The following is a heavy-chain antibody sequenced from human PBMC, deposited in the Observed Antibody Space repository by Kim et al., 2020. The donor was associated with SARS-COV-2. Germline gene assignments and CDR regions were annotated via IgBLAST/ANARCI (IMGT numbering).Heavy chain of an antibody. Sequence: GGSLRLSCAASGFTFSSYGMHWVRQAPAKGLEWVAVIWYDGSNKYYADSVKGRFTISRDNSKNTLYLQMNSLRAEDTAVYYCARGRPYYYDSSGGFLDYWGQGTLVTVSS. CDR3: ARGRPYYYDSSGGFLDY. V-gene: IGHV3-33*01. D-gene: IGHD3-22*01. CDR1: GFTFSSYG. CDR2: IWYDGSNK. J-gene: IGHJ4*02.